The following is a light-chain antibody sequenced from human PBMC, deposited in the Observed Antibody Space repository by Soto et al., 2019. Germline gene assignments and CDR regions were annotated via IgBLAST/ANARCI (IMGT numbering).Light chain of an antibody. V-gene: IGKV3-20*01. Sequence: ENVLTQSPGTLSLSPGQRATLSCRASQTVSSYLTWYQQRPGQAPGLLIYGASRRATGIPDRFSGSGSGTDFTLSISRLEPADFALYYCQRYGTTPITFGQGTRLEI. CDR3: QRYGTTPIT. J-gene: IGKJ5*01. CDR2: GAS. CDR1: QTVSSY.